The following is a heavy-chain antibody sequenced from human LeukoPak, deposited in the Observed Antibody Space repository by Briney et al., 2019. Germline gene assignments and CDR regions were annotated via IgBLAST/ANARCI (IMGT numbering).Heavy chain of an antibody. CDR3: AKGLSGWYYFDY. Sequence: GGSLRLSCAASGFTVSSNYMSWVRQAPGKGLEWVSGISWNSGSIGYADSVKGRFTISRDNAKNSLYLQMNSLRAEDTALYYCAKGLSGWYYFDYWGQGTLVTVSS. V-gene: IGHV3-9*01. CDR2: ISWNSGSI. CDR1: GFTVSSNY. J-gene: IGHJ4*02. D-gene: IGHD6-19*01.